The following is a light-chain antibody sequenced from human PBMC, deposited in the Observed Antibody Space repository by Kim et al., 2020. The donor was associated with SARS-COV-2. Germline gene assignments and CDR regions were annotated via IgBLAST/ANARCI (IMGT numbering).Light chain of an antibody. CDR1: TSNIGINY. CDR2: KNN. V-gene: IGLV1-47*01. J-gene: IGLJ3*02. CDR3: AAWDDSLSGQV. Sequence: GKVVPMSCSGSTSNIGINYVYWYQQLPGTAPKVLIFKNNQRPSGVPDRFSGSKSGTSASLAISGLRSEDEADYYCAAWDDSLSGQVFGGGTKVTVL.